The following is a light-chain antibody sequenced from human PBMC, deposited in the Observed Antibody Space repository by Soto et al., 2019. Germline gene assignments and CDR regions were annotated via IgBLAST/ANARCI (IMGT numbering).Light chain of an antibody. Sequence: EIVLTQSPGTLSVSPGERVTLSCRASRSVGSNLAWFQQKPGQAPRLLIYDASNRATGIPARFSGSGSGTDLTLTVSSLEPEDFAVYYCHQRQYWPPITFGQGTRLEIK. V-gene: IGKV3-11*01. CDR2: DAS. CDR3: HQRQYWPPIT. J-gene: IGKJ5*01. CDR1: RSVGSN.